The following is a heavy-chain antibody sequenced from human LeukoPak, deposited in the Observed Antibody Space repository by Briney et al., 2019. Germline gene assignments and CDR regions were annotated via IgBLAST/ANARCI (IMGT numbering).Heavy chain of an antibody. CDR3: ARDLSSYGYYGVKPEY. D-gene: IGHD3-22*01. CDR1: GFTFSSYW. J-gene: IGHJ4*02. CDR2: IKQGGSEN. V-gene: IGHV3-7*01. Sequence: GGSLRLSCAASGFTFSSYWMSWVRQAPGKGLEWVANIKQGGSENYYVASVKGGFIISRDNDKNSLYLQMNRLRAEDTCVYYCARDLSSYGYYGVKPEYWGQGTLGTVSA.